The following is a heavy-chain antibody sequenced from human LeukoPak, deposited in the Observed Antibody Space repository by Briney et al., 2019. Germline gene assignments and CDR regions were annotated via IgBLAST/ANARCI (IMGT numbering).Heavy chain of an antibody. Sequence: NPSETLSLTCTVSGGSISSYYWSWIRQPPGKGLEWIGYIYYSGSTNYNPSLKSRVTTSVDTSKNQFSLKLSSVTAADTAVYYCARSLTSRITIFGGVSGNWFDPWGQGTLVTVSS. J-gene: IGHJ5*02. CDR3: ARSLTSRITIFGGVSGNWFDP. CDR1: GGSISSYY. D-gene: IGHD3-3*01. CDR2: IYYSGST. V-gene: IGHV4-59*01.